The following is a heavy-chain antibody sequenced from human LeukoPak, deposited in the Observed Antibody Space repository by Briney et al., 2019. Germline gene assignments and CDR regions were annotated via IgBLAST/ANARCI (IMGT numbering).Heavy chain of an antibody. V-gene: IGHV3-7*01. CDR1: GFTFSSYW. CDR2: IKQDGGEK. D-gene: IGHD6-6*01. CDR3: ARGSEYTSSTNYYFDY. J-gene: IGHJ4*02. Sequence: PGGSLRLSCAASGFTFSSYWMSWVRQAPGKGLEWVANIKQDGGEKHYVDSVKGRFTISRDSAKKSLFLHMNSLRVEDTAVYYCARGSEYTSSTNYYFDYWGQGTLVTVSS.